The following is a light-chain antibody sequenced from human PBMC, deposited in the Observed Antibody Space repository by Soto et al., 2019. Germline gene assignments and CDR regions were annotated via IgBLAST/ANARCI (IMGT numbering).Light chain of an antibody. V-gene: IGKV1-39*01. CDR1: QSISSY. CDR2: VAS. CDR3: QQSLRVPLT. J-gene: IGKJ4*01. Sequence: DSQMTQSPSSLSASVGDRVTITCRASQSISSYLNWYQQKPGKVPKLLIFVASNLQSGVPSRFSGSGSGTEFTLTISSLQLEDSATYYCQQSLRVPLTFGGGTNVEIK.